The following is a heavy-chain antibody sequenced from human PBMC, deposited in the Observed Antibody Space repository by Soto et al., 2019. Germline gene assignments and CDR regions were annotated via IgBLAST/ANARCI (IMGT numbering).Heavy chain of an antibody. CDR1: GFRFRTRA. J-gene: IGHJ4*01. CDR3: GSVFEY. CDR2: IRPGGDST. V-gene: IGHV3-23*01. Sequence: PGGSLRLSCAASGFRFRTRAMSWVRQAPGKGLEWVASIRPGGDSTYYADSVKGRFTISRDNAKNTVYLQMNSLRAEDSAVYYCGSVFEYWGHGTLVTVSS.